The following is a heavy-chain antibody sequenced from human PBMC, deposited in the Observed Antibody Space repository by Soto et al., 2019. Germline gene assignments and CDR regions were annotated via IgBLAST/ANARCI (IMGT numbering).Heavy chain of an antibody. CDR2: IYYSGST. CDR3: ARESNYYDSSGPSSA. V-gene: IGHV4-30-4*01. J-gene: IGHJ3*01. CDR1: GGSISSGDYY. Sequence: SETLSLTCTVSGGSISSGDYYFICIGQPPGNGLEWIGYIYYSGSTYYNPSLKSRVTISVDTSKNQFSLKLSSVTAADTAVYYCARESNYYDSSGPSSAWGQGTMVTVSS. D-gene: IGHD3-22*01.